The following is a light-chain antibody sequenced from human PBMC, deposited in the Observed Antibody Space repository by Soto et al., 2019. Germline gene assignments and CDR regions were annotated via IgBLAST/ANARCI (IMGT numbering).Light chain of an antibody. Sequence: IVMTQSPATLSVSPGDRVTLSCRASQSVSSDLAWYQQRPGQAPRLLIYGASSRATGIPDRFSGSGSGTDFTLTISRLEPEDFAVYYCQQYGSSLPWTFGQGTKVDIK. J-gene: IGKJ1*01. CDR3: QQYGSSLPWT. V-gene: IGKV3-20*01. CDR1: QSVSSD. CDR2: GAS.